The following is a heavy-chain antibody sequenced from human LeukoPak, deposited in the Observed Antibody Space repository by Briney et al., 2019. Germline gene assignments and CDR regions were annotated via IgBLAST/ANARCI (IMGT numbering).Heavy chain of an antibody. J-gene: IGHJ4*02. D-gene: IGHD2-15*01. CDR3: AKARYCSGGSCFPQLTPDY. V-gene: IGHV3-66*01. CDR1: EFSVGSNY. CDR2: IYSGGST. Sequence: PGGSLRLSCAASEFSVGSNYMTWVRQAPGKGLEWVSLIYSGGSTYYADSVKGRFTISRDNSKNTLYLQMNSLRAEDTAVYYCAKARYCSGGSCFPQLTPDYWGQGTLVTVSS.